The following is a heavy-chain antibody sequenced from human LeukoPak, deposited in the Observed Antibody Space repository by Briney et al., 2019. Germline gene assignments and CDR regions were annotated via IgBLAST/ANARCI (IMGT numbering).Heavy chain of an antibody. CDR1: GGSISSGGYY. D-gene: IGHD2-2*01. J-gene: IGHJ2*01. CDR2: INHSGST. V-gene: IGHV4-39*07. Sequence: SETLSLTCTVSGGSISSGGYYWSWIRQPPGKGLEWIGEINHSGSTNYNPSLKSRVTISVDTSKNQFSLKLSSVTAADTAVYYCARGGALGYCSSTSCYEYFDLWGRGTLVTVSS. CDR3: ARGGALGYCSSTSCYEYFDL.